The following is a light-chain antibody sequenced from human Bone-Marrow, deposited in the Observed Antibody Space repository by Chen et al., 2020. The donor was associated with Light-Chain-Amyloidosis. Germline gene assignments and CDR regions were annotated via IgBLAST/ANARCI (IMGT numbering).Light chain of an antibody. CDR3: MQALQTPYT. V-gene: IGKV2-28*01. CDR2: LGS. CDR1: QSLLHSNGYNY. J-gene: IGKJ2*01. Sequence: DIVRTQSPLSLPVTPGEPASTSCRSSQSLLHSNGYNYLDWYLQKPGQSPQLLIYLGSNRASGVPDRFSGSGSGTDFTLKISRVEAEDVGVYYCMQALQTPYTFGQGTKLEIK.